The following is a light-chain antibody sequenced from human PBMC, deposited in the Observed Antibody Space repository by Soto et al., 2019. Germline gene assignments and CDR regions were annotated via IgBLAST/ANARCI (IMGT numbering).Light chain of an antibody. CDR1: QSISSY. Sequence: DIQMTQSLSTLSASLGDRVTISCRASQSISSYLAWYQQKPGKAPKLLIYDASSLESGVPSRFSGSGSGTDFTLTISSLQPEDFATYYCQQYNNYSRTFGQGTKVDIK. CDR3: QQYNNYSRT. J-gene: IGKJ1*01. CDR2: DAS. V-gene: IGKV1-5*01.